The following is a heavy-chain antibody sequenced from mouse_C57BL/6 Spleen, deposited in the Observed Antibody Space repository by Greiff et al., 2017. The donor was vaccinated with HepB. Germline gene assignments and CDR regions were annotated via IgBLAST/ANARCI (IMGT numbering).Heavy chain of an antibody. CDR1: GYSFTGYY. Sequence: VQLKESGPELVKPGASVKISCKASGYSFTGYYMNWVKQSPEKSLEWIGEINPSTGGTTYNQKFKAKATLTVDKSSSTAYMQLKSLTSEDSAVYYCARLSGSYAMDYWGQGTSVTVSS. CDR3: ARLSGSYAMDY. D-gene: IGHD6-2*01. J-gene: IGHJ4*01. V-gene: IGHV1-42*01. CDR2: INPSTGGT.